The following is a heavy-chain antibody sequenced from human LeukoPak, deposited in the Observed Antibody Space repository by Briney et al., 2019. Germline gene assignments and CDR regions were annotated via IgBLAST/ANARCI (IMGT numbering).Heavy chain of an antibody. V-gene: IGHV1-24*01. CDR3: ATESAARPTSYYYYDMDV. CDR2: FDPEDGET. CDR1: GCSFTSNY. J-gene: IGHJ6*02. D-gene: IGHD6-6*01. Sequence: GASVTVSCKASGCSFTSNYIHWVRQAPGKGLEWMGGFDPEDGETIYAQKFQGRVTMTEDTSTDTAYMELSSLRSEDTAVYYCATESAARPTSYYYYDMDVWGQGTTVTVSS.